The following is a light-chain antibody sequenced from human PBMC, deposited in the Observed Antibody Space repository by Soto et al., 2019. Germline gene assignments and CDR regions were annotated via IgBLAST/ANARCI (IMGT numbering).Light chain of an antibody. J-gene: IGKJ1*01. CDR2: RAS. CDR1: QSVSSSY. CDR3: QQYGRSPLT. V-gene: IGKV3-20*01. Sequence: EFVLTQSPGTLSLSPGERATLSCRASQSVSSSYLAWYQQKPGQAPRLLIYRASSRATGIPDRFSGSGSGTELSLTTSRLEPEDFAVDYCQQYGRSPLTFGQGTKVEI.